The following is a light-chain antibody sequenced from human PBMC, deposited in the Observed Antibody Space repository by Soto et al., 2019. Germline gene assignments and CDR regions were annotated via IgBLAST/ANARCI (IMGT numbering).Light chain of an antibody. CDR1: SSDVGSYNL. Sequence: QSALTQPDSVSGSPGQSITISCTGTSSDVGSYNLVSWYQQHPGKAPKLMIYEGSKRPSGVSNRFSGSKSGNTASLTISGLQAEDEADYYCCSYAGSSILFGGGTKVTVL. CDR2: EGS. CDR3: CSYAGSSIL. J-gene: IGLJ2*01. V-gene: IGLV2-23*01.